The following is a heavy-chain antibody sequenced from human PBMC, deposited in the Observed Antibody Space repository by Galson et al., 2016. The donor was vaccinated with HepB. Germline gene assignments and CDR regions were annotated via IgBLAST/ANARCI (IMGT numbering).Heavy chain of an antibody. D-gene: IGHD3-16*01. V-gene: IGHV3-23*01. CDR3: GKHGGFDY. CDR2: LHNSGGVT. J-gene: IGHJ4*02. Sequence: SLRLSCAASGFTFSAYAISWVRQAPGRGLEWVSLLHNSGGVTYYADSVKGRFTISRDNSKNVLYLFMNSLRAGDTAVYYCGKHGGFDYWGQGALVTVSS. CDR1: GFTFSAYA.